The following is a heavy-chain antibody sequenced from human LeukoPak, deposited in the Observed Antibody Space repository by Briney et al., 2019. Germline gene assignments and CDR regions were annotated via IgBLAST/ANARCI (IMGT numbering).Heavy chain of an antibody. J-gene: IGHJ4*02. Sequence: GGSLRLSCAASGFTFSSYSMNWVRQAPGKGLEWVSHISSSSSTIYYADSVKGRFTISRDNAKNSLYLQMNSLRAEDTAVYYCARDNDLLRYFDWPLDYWGQGTLVTVSS. V-gene: IGHV3-48*04. CDR2: ISSSSSTI. CDR1: GFTFSSYS. CDR3: ARDNDLLRYFDWPLDY. D-gene: IGHD3-9*01.